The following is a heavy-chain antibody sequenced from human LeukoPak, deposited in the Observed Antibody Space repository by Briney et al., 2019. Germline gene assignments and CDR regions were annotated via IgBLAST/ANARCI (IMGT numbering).Heavy chain of an antibody. CDR2: ISAYNGNT. CDR3: ARGLSRVVPAATIDY. J-gene: IGHJ4*02. V-gene: IGHV1-18*01. Sequence: GASVKVSCKASGYTFTSYGISWVRQAPGQGLEWMGWISAYNGNTNYAQKLQGRVTMTTDTSTSTAYMELRSLRSDDTAVYYCARGLSRVVPAATIDYWGQGTLVTVSS. D-gene: IGHD2-2*01. CDR1: GYTFTSYG.